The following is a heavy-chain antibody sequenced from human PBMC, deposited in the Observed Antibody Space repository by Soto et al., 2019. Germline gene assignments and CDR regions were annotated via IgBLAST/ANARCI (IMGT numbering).Heavy chain of an antibody. CDR2: MNPNSGNT. CDR1: GYTFTSYD. J-gene: IGHJ6*03. CDR3: ARRDYYGSGSYFYYYYYMDV. V-gene: IGHV1-8*01. D-gene: IGHD3-10*01. Sequence: ASVKVSCKASGYTFTSYDINWVRQATGQGLEWMGWMNPNSGNTGYAQKFQGRVTMTRNTSISTAYMELSGLRSEDTAVYYCARRDYYGSGSYFYYYYYMDVWGKGTTVTVSS.